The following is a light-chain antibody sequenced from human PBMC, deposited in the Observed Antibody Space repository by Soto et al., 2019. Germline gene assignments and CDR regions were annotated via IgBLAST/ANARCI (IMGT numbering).Light chain of an antibody. CDR3: QQYGSSRA. Sequence: EIVLTQSPGTLSLSPGKRATLSCRASQSISSSYLAWYQQRPGQAPRLLIYGASSRATGIPDRFSGSGSGTDFTLTISRLEPEDFAVYYCQQYGSSRAFGGGTKVDIX. CDR1: QSISSSY. J-gene: IGKJ4*01. V-gene: IGKV3-20*01. CDR2: GAS.